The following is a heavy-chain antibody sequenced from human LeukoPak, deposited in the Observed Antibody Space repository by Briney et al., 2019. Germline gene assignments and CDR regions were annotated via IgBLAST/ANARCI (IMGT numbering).Heavy chain of an antibody. J-gene: IGHJ4*02. Sequence: PSETLSLTCTVSGGSISSGDYYWSWIRQPPGKGLVWIGYIYYSGSTYYNPSLKSRVTISVDTSKNQFSLKLSSVTAADTAVYYCAREYSGSYLQSFDYWGQGTLVTVSS. CDR1: GGSISSGDYY. CDR3: AREYSGSYLQSFDY. D-gene: IGHD1-26*01. CDR2: IYYSGST. V-gene: IGHV4-30-4*08.